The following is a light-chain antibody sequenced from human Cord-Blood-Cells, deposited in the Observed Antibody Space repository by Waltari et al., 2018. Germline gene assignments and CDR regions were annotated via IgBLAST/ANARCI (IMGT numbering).Light chain of an antibody. CDR3: QQYDNLLVFT. CDR1: QDISNY. V-gene: IGKV1-33*01. Sequence: DIQMTQSPSSLSASVGERVTITCQASQDISNYLNWYQQKPGKAPKLLIYDASNLETGVPSRFSGSGSGTDFTFTISSLQPEDIATYYCQQYDNLLVFTFGPGTKVDIK. CDR2: DAS. J-gene: IGKJ3*01.